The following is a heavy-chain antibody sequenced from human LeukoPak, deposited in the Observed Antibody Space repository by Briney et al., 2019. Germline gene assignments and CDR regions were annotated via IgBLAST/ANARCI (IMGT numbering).Heavy chain of an antibody. J-gene: IGHJ4*02. D-gene: IGHD2-15*01. Sequence: QTGGSLRLSCAASGFSLSAYWMTWVRQAPGKGLEWVANINRDGSQKNHVDSVKGRFTISRDNAKNSLYLQMNSLRAEDTAVYYCARDKVGAAYFDYWGQGTLVTVSS. CDR1: GFSLSAYW. V-gene: IGHV3-7*01. CDR3: ARDKVGAAYFDY. CDR2: INRDGSQK.